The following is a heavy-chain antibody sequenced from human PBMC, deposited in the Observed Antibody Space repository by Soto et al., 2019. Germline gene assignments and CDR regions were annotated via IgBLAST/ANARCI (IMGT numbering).Heavy chain of an antibody. J-gene: IGHJ6*02. CDR1: RLTFSQYV. CDR2: ISGNGGRT. D-gene: IGHD6-6*01. Sequence: EVQLLESWGGLVQPGGSLRLSCADSRLTFSQYVMSWVRQAPGKGLEWVSSISGNGGRTYYEDSAKGRFTISRDNSRNTMFMQKNSLTVEDTAVYFCAKDFRIAARPDFFYGMDVWGQGTTVTVSS. CDR3: AKDFRIAARPDFFYGMDV. V-gene: IGHV3-23*01.